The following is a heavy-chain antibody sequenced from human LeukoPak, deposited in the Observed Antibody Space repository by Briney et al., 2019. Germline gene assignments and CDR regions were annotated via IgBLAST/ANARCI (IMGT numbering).Heavy chain of an antibody. CDR2: IYYSGST. Sequence: SETLSLTCSVSGGSISPYYWSWIRQPPGKGLEWIGHIYYSGSTNYNPSLKSRVTISVDTSKNQFSLKLSSVTPADTAVYYCARDGGYYYFDYWGQGTLVTVSS. J-gene: IGHJ4*02. D-gene: IGHD2-2*03. CDR1: GGSISPYY. V-gene: IGHV4-59*01. CDR3: ARDGGYYYFDY.